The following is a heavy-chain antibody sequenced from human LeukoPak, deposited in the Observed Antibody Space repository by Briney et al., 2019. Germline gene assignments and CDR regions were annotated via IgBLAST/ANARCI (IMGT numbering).Heavy chain of an antibody. Sequence: SETLSLNCTVSGGSISSYYWSWIRQPPGKGLEWIGYIYYSGSTNYNPSLKSRVTISVDTSKNQFSLKLSSVTAADTAVYYCARESGGSSHFDYWGQGTLVTVSS. CDR1: GGSISSYY. V-gene: IGHV4-59*01. CDR2: IYYSGST. CDR3: ARESGGSSHFDY. D-gene: IGHD1-26*01. J-gene: IGHJ4*02.